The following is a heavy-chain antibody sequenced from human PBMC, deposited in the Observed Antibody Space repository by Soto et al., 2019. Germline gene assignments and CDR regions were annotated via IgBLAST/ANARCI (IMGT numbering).Heavy chain of an antibody. Sequence: ASVKVSCKASGYIFTSYYMHWVRQAPGQGLEWMGIINPSGGSTSYAQKFQGRVTMTRDTSTSTVYMELSSLRSEDTAVYYCARAGGDFWSPSDAFDIWGQGTMVTVSS. D-gene: IGHD3-3*01. V-gene: IGHV1-46*01. J-gene: IGHJ3*02. CDR1: GYIFTSYY. CDR2: INPSGGST. CDR3: ARAGGDFWSPSDAFDI.